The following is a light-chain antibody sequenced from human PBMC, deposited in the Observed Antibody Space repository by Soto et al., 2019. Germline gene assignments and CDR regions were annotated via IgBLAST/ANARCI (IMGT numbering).Light chain of an antibody. Sequence: IQMTQSPSTLSASVGDRVAITCRASQSIGIWLAWYQKKPGKAPRFLIYKASTLQTGVPSRFSGSGSGTEFTLTISSLQPDDFATYYCQQYNDYSWTFGQGTKEEIK. CDR1: QSIGIW. J-gene: IGKJ1*01. CDR2: KAS. CDR3: QQYNDYSWT. V-gene: IGKV1-5*03.